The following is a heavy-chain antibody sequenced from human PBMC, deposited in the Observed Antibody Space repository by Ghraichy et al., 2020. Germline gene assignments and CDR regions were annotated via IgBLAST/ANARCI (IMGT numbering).Heavy chain of an antibody. CDR1: GGSISSGGYY. J-gene: IGHJ2*01. V-gene: IGHV4-31*03. CDR3: ARDYYDSSGQDWYFDL. Sequence: SETLSLTCTVSGGSISSGGYYWSWIRQHPGKGLEWIGYIYYSGSTYYNPSLKSRVTISVDTSKNQFSLKLSSVTAADTAVYYCARDYYDSSGQDWYFDLWGRGTLVTVSS. CDR2: IYYSGST. D-gene: IGHD3-22*01.